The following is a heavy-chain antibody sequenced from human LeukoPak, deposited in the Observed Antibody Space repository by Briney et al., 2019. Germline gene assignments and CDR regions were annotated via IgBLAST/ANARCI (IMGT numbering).Heavy chain of an antibody. CDR1: GFTFTRYW. CDR2: IKREGREK. V-gene: IGHV3-7*01. J-gene: IGHJ4*02. CDR3: ARGRYSGSTYYFDY. Sequence: GGSLRLSCAASGFTFTRYWMSWVRQAPGKGLEWVANIKREGREKNYVDSVKGRFTISRYNAKNSIYLQMNSLRADDTSVYYCARGRYSGSTYYFDYWGQGTLVTVSS. D-gene: IGHD1-26*01.